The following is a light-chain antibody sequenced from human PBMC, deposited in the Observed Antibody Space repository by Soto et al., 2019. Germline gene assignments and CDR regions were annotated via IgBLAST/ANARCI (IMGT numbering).Light chain of an antibody. CDR3: QHYNSYSVWT. V-gene: IGKV1-5*03. CDR1: QSISSW. CDR2: KAS. Sequence: DIQMTQSPSTLSASVGDRVTITCRATQSISSWLAWYQQKPGKAPKLLIYKASSLESGVPSRFSGSGSGSEFTLTSSSLQPDDFATYYCQHYNSYSVWTFGQGTKVEMK. J-gene: IGKJ1*01.